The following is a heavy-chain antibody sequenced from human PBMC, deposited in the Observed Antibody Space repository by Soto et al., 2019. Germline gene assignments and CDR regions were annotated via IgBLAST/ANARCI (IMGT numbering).Heavy chain of an antibody. CDR2: ISDYNGNT. CDR1: GYTFTSYG. Sequence: ASVKVSCKASGYTFTSYGISWVRQAPGQGLEWMGWISDYNGNTNYAQKLQGRVTMTTDTSTSTAYMELRSLRSDDTAVYYCARDPELYSSGYYNWFDPWGQGTVVTVSS. CDR3: ARDPELYSSGYYNWFDP. J-gene: IGHJ5*02. V-gene: IGHV1-18*01. D-gene: IGHD3-22*01.